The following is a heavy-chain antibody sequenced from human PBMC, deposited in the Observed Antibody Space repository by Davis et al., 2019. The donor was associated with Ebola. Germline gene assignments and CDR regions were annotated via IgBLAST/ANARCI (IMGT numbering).Heavy chain of an antibody. CDR1: GFTFSDYY. Sequence: PGGSLRLSCAASGFTFSDYYMSWIRQAPGKGLEWVSYISSSSSYTNYADSVKGRFTISRDNAKNSLYLQMNSLRAEDTAVYYCAREYSSSWYRGGAGFDPWGQGTLVTVSS. D-gene: IGHD6-13*01. J-gene: IGHJ5*02. CDR2: ISSSSSYT. V-gene: IGHV3-11*06. CDR3: AREYSSSWYRGGAGFDP.